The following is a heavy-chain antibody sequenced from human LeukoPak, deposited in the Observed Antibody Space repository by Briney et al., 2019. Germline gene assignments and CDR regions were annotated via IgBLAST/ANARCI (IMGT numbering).Heavy chain of an antibody. Sequence: SETLSLTCTVSGGSISSYYWSWIRQPAGKGLEWIGRIYTSGSTNYNPSLKSRVTMSVDTSKNQFSLKLSSVTAADTAVYYCARHRSSWFIQGGRFDYWGQGTLVTVSS. J-gene: IGHJ4*02. CDR2: IYTSGST. D-gene: IGHD6-13*01. CDR3: ARHRSSWFIQGGRFDY. V-gene: IGHV4-4*07. CDR1: GGSISSYY.